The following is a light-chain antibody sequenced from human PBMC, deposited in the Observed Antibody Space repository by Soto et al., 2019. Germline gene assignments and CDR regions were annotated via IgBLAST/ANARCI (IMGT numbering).Light chain of an antibody. CDR2: DVS. CDR1: SSDVGGYNY. J-gene: IGLJ2*01. V-gene: IGLV2-14*01. CDR3: SSYTSSNTLL. Sequence: QSVLTQPASVSGSPGQSITISCTGTSSDVGGYNYVSWYQQHPGKVPKLMIYDVSNRPSGVSNRFSGSKSGNTASLTISGLRAEDEADYYCSSYTSSNTLLFGGGTKLTVL.